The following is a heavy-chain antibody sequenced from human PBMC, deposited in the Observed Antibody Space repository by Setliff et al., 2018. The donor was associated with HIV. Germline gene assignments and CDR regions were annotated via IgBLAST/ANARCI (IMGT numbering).Heavy chain of an antibody. CDR2: IYYSGST. Sequence: SETLSLTCTVSGDSIGSSSYYWDWIRQPPGKGLEWIGHIYYSGSTYYNPSLKTRVTIAVDGSKNQFSLKLKSVTAADTAVYYCARWHPPYGFWEEDYWGQGTLVTVSS. J-gene: IGHJ4*02. CDR3: ARWHPPYGFWEEDY. CDR1: GDSIGSSSYY. V-gene: IGHV4-39*01. D-gene: IGHD3-10*01.